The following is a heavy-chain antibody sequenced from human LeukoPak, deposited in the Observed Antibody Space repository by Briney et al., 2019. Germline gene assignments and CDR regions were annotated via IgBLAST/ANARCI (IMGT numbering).Heavy chain of an antibody. CDR1: GFTLSTNA. CDR3: AREWSQYSSTWKGAFDI. CDR2: ISGSGAST. J-gene: IGHJ3*02. Sequence: PGGSLRLSCLTSGFTLSTNAMSWVRQAPGKGLEWISGISGSGASTYYADSVKGRFTISRDNSNNLLYLRMNSLTTEDTAVYYCAREWSQYSSTWKGAFDIWGQGTMVTVSS. V-gene: IGHV3-23*01. D-gene: IGHD6-13*01.